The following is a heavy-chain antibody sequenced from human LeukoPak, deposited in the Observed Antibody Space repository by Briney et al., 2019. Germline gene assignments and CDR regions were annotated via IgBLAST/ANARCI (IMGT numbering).Heavy chain of an antibody. CDR3: ARDQFLEFLFDY. V-gene: IGHV3-30-3*01. J-gene: IGHJ4*02. CDR2: ISYDGSNK. CDR1: GFTFSNFA. D-gene: IGHD3-3*01. Sequence: GGSLRLSCSASGFTFSNFAMHWVRQAPGKGLEWVAVISYDGSNKYYADSVKGRFTISRDNSKNTLYLQMNSLRAEDTAVYYCARDQFLEFLFDYWGQGTLVTVSS.